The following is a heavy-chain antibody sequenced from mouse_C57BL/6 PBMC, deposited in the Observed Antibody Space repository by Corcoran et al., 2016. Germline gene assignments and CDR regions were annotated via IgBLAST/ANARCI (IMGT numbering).Heavy chain of an antibody. Sequence: DVQLQESGPGLVKPSQSLSLTCSVTGYSITSGYYWNWIRQFPGNKLEWMGYISYDGSNNYNPSLKNRISITRDTSKNQFFLKLNSVTTEDTATYYCARGGRGYLDYWGQGTTLTVSS. CDR2: ISYDGSN. V-gene: IGHV3-6*01. D-gene: IGHD1-1*01. J-gene: IGHJ2*01. CDR1: GYSITSGYY. CDR3: ARGGRGYLDY.